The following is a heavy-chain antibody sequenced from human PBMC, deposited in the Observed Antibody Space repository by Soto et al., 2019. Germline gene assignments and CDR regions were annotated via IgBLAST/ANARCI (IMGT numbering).Heavy chain of an antibody. CDR2: IKMDASEK. V-gene: IGHV3-7*01. J-gene: IGHJ4*02. CDR3: ARESEDLTSNFDY. Sequence: GGSLRLSCVASGFPFGYYWMSWVRQAPGKGLEWLATIKMDASEKKYVDSVKGRFTMSRDNAKNSVYLDMNSLSAEDTAVYYCARESEDLTSNFDYWGQGTLVTVSS. CDR1: GFPFGYYW.